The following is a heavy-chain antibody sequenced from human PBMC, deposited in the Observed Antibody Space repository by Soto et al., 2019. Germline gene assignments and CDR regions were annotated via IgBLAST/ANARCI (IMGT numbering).Heavy chain of an antibody. V-gene: IGHV3-21*01. CDR1: GFTFSSYS. D-gene: IGHD2-2*01. CDR3: VRRPGYCSSTSCYYSWFDP. Sequence: PGGSLRLSCAASGFTFSSYSMNWVRQAPGKGLEWVSSISSSSSYIYYADSVKGRFTISRDNAKNSLYLQMNSLRAEDTAVYYCVRRPGYCSSTSCYYSWFDPWGQGTLVTVSS. J-gene: IGHJ5*02. CDR2: ISSSSSYI.